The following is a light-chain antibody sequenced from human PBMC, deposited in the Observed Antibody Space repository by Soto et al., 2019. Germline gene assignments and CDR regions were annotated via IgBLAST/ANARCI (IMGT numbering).Light chain of an antibody. CDR1: SSYIGAYYY. CDR3: FSITSTTADV. Sequence: QSSLAQPASLSVSAGQSISISCTGTSSYIGAYYYISLFQQHPSKPPKLMMSEVNKRPSAAPNRCSGSESSNTASLSISGLEVEVEAEYFCFSITSTTADVVGTG. CDR2: EVN. V-gene: IGLV2-14*01. J-gene: IGLJ1*01.